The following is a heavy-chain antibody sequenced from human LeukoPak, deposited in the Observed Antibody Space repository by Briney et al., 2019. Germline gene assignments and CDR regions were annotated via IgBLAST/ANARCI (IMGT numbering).Heavy chain of an antibody. J-gene: IGHJ4*02. CDR1: GFTFSSYA. Sequence: GGSLILSCAASGFTFSSYAMHRVRQAPGKGLEWVEVISYDGSNKYYADSVKGRFTISRDNSKNALYLQMNRLGAEDTAVYYCARDPDRLLWVGELCGLDYWCQGTLVTVSS. V-gene: IGHV3-30*04. CDR2: ISYDGSNK. D-gene: IGHD3-10*01. CDR3: ARDPDRLLWVGELCGLDY.